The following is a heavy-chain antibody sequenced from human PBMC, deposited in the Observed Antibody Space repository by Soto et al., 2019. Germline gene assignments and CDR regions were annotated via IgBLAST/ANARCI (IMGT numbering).Heavy chain of an antibody. CDR3: AKGWQWLVSPFDY. J-gene: IGHJ4*02. CDR2: ISGSGGST. D-gene: IGHD6-19*01. Sequence: GSLRLSCAASGFTFSSYAMSWVRQAPGKGLEWVSLISGSGGSTYYADSVKGRFTISRDNSKNTLYLQMNSLRAEDTAVYYCAKGWQWLVSPFDYWGQGTLVTVSS. CDR1: GFTFSSYA. V-gene: IGHV3-23*01.